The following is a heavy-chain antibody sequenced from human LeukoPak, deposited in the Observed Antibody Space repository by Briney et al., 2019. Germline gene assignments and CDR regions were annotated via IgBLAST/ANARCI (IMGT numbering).Heavy chain of an antibody. V-gene: IGHV3-74*01. D-gene: IGHD3-22*01. CDR3: ARAVRTYDSSGDYLDAFDI. CDR2: ITSDGSST. J-gene: IGHJ3*02. CDR1: VFTFSTYG. Sequence: GGTLRLSSAPSVFTFSTYGVHWVPQAPGKGLAWFSRITSDGSSTSYADSVKGRFTISRDNTKNTLYLQMKSLRAEDTAVYYCARAVRTYDSSGDYLDAFDIWGQGTMVTVSS.